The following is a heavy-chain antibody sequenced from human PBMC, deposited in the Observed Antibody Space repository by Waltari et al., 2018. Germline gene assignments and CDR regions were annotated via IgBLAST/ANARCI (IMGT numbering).Heavy chain of an antibody. D-gene: IGHD3-10*01. CDR3: ARDDYGSGSYDYGMDV. Sequence: QVQLVQSGAEVKKPGASVKVSCKASGYTFTSYGISWVRQAPGQGVEWMGWSSSYNGNTNKRQKLQGRVTMTTDTSTSTAYMELRSLRSDDTAVYYCARDDYGSGSYDYGMDVWGQGTTVTVSS. J-gene: IGHJ6*02. V-gene: IGHV1-18*01. CDR1: GYTFTSYG. CDR2: SSSYNGNT.